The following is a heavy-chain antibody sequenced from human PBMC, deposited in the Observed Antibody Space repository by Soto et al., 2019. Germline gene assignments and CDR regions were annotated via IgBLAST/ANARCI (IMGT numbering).Heavy chain of an antibody. J-gene: IGHJ4*02. D-gene: IGHD1-1*01. CDR1: GGSISSHY. V-gene: IGHV4-59*11. Sequence: PSETLSLTCTVSGGSISSHYGSWIRQPPGKGLEWIGYIYYSGSTNYNPSLKSRLTISIDTSKNQFSLRLASVTAADTAVYYCARTLPNRQLFDSWSQGTLVTVSS. CDR2: IYYSGST. CDR3: ARTLPNRQLFDS.